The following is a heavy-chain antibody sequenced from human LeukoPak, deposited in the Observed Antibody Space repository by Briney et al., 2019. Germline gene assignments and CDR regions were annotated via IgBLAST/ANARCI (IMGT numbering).Heavy chain of an antibody. CDR3: ARDSSYWYYFGC. J-gene: IGHJ4*02. V-gene: IGHV3-48*03. D-gene: IGHD6-19*01. CDR1: GFTFSSYE. CDR2: ISGSGSTV. Sequence: SGGSLRLSCAASGFTFSSYETNWVRQAPGKGLEWVSYISGSGSTVYYADSVKGRFTISRDNAKNSLYLQMSSLRAEDTAVYYCARDSSYWYYFGCWRRGPLVTVSS.